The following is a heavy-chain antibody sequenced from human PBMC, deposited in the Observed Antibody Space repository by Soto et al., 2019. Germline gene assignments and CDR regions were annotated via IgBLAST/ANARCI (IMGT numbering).Heavy chain of an antibody. J-gene: IGHJ5*02. CDR2: IYYSGSI. V-gene: IGHV4-59*12. Sequence: PSETLSLTCTVSGGSISSYYWSWIRQPPGKGLEWIGYIYYSGSINYSPSFNSRITISVDKSKNQFSLKLTSVTAADTAVYYCARGEGRAEGGWGGKENWFDPWGQGTLVTVSS. CDR3: ARGEGRAEGGWGGKENWFDP. D-gene: IGHD6-13*01. CDR1: GGSISSYY.